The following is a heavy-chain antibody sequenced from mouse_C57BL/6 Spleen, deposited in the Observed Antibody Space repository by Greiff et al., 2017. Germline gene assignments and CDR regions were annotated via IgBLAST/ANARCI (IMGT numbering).Heavy chain of an antibody. Sequence: ESGPGILQSSQTLSLTCPFSGLSLSTSGMGVSWIRQPSGKGLEWLAHIYWDDDKRYNPSLKSRLTISKDTSRNQVFLKITSVDTADTATYYCARREGGSRYFDYWGQGTTLTVSS. J-gene: IGHJ2*01. V-gene: IGHV8-12*01. CDR2: IYWDDDK. CDR1: GLSLSTSGMG. CDR3: ARREGGSRYFDY.